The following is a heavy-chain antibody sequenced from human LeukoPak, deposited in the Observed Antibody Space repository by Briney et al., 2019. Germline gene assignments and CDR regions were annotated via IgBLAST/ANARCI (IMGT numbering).Heavy chain of an antibody. J-gene: IGHJ5*01. CDR2: IYNSGTT. CDR3: ARPNTWITEGFDF. V-gene: IGHV4-38-2*01. D-gene: IGHD3-16*01. Sequence: SSETLSLTCDVSGYSISSGYYWGWTRQSPGKGLEWIASIYNSGTTFYNPSLKSRVTLSVDTSKNQFSLKMRSVTAADTAVYYCARPNTWITEGFDFWGQGILVTVSS. CDR1: GYSISSGYY.